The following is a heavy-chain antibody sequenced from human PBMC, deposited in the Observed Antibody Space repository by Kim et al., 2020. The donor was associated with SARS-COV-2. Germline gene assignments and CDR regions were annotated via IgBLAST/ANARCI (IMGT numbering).Heavy chain of an antibody. CDR1: GYTFTSYD. D-gene: IGHD1-26*01. Sequence: ASVKVSCKASGYTFTSYDINWVRQATGQGLEWMGWMNPNSGNTGYAQKFQGRVTMTRNTSISTAYMELSSLRSEDTAVYYCARYLGGATGGLNYYYYGMDVWDQGTTVTVSS. CDR3: ARYLGGATGGLNYYYYGMDV. CDR2: MNPNSGNT. J-gene: IGHJ6*02. V-gene: IGHV1-8*01.